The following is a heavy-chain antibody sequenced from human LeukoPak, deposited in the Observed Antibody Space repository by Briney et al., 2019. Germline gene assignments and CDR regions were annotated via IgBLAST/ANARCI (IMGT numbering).Heavy chain of an antibody. V-gene: IGHV4-39*07. CDR3: ARSPTTGNVVRFDF. J-gene: IGHJ4*02. CDR1: GGSISSSSYY. Sequence: RTSETLSLTCTVSGGSISSSSYYWGWIRQPPGKGLEWIGSIYYSGSTYYNPSLKSRVTISVDTSKNQFSLKLSSVTAADTAVYYCARSPTTGNVVRFDFWGQGTLVTVSS. CDR2: IYYSGST. D-gene: IGHD4-17*01.